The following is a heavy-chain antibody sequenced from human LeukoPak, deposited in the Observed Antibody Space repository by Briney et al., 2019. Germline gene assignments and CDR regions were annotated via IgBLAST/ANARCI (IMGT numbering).Heavy chain of an antibody. CDR1: GGSISSSRDY. D-gene: IGHD5-12*01. CDR2: IYYSGST. V-gene: IGHV4-39*01. CDR3: AKLDVGYSDY. J-gene: IGHJ4*02. Sequence: SETLSLTCTVSGGSISSSRDYWGWIRQPPGKGLEWIGSIYYSGSTSYNPSLKSRVTISGDKSKNQFSLKLSSVTAADTAVYYCAKLDVGYSDYWGQGTLVTVSS.